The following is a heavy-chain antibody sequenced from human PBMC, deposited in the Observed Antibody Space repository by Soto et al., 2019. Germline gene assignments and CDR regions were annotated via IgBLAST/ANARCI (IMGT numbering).Heavy chain of an antibody. CDR1: GFTFSSYW. V-gene: IGHV3-7*05. Sequence: PGGPLRLSCAASGFTFSSYWMSWVRQAPGKGLEWVANIKQDGSEKYYVDTVKGRFTITRDNAKNSLYLQMNSLRAEDTAVYYCAKFRGGGTPRDGMDVWGQGTTVTVSS. CDR3: AKFRGGGTPRDGMDV. CDR2: IKQDGSEK. D-gene: IGHD2-21*01. J-gene: IGHJ6*02.